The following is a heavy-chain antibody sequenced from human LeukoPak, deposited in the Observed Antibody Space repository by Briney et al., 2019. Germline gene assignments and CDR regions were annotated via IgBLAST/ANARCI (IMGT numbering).Heavy chain of an antibody. CDR3: ARDQGWRYYGSGSSRGYFDY. J-gene: IGHJ4*02. Sequence: GASVKVSCKASGYTFTGYYMHWVRQAPGQGLEWMGWINPNSGGTNYAQKFQGRVTMTTDTSTSTAYMELRSLRSDDTAVYYCARDQGWRYYGSGSSRGYFDYWGQGTLVTVSS. CDR2: INPNSGGT. D-gene: IGHD3-10*01. V-gene: IGHV1-2*02. CDR1: GYTFTGYY.